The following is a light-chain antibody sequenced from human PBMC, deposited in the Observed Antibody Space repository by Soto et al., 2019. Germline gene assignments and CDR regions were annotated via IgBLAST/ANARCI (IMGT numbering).Light chain of an antibody. CDR2: GAS. Sequence: EIVLPQSPGTLSLSPGERATLSCRASQSVSSSYLAWYQQKPGQAPRLLIYGASSRATGIPDRFSGSGSGTDFTLTISSLEPEDFAVYYCQQYGSSPPTLGGGTKVEIK. CDR3: QQYGSSPPT. CDR1: QSVSSSY. J-gene: IGKJ4*01. V-gene: IGKV3-20*01.